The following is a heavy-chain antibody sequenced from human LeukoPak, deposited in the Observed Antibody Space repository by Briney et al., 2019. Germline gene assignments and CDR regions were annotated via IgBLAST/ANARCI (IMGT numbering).Heavy chain of an antibody. CDR2: INHSGST. V-gene: IGHV4-34*01. J-gene: IGHJ4*02. CDR3: ARGGDIVVVAAAI. CDR1: GGSFSGYY. Sequence: SETLSLTCAGYGGSFSGYYWSWIRQPPGKGLEWIGEINHSGSTNYNPSLKSRVTISVDTSKNQFSLKLSSVTAADTAVYYCARGGDIVVVAAAIWGQGTLVTVSS. D-gene: IGHD2-2*01.